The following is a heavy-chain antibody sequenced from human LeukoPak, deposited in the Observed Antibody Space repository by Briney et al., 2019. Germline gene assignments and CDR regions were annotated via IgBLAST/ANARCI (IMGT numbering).Heavy chain of an antibody. CDR1: GASISNSY. V-gene: IGHV4-59*07. CDR2: IFYSGST. Sequence: PSDTLSPTCTLSGASISNSYWSWIRPPPGKGLEWIGYIFYSGSTNYNPSLKSRVTISLATSKNQFSLQLRSVTAADTAVYYCARFTTVVPAFWYFDLWGRGTLVTVSS. D-gene: IGHD4-23*01. J-gene: IGHJ2*01. CDR3: ARFTTVVPAFWYFDL.